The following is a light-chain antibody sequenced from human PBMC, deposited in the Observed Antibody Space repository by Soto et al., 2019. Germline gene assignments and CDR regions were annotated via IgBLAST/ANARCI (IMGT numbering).Light chain of an antibody. V-gene: IGKV3-20*01. J-gene: IGKJ1*01. CDR3: QQYGGSAWT. CDR1: QSVTSSD. Sequence: EIVLTQSPGTLSLSPGERATLSCRASQSVTSSDLAWYQQKPGQAPGLLIYGASSRATGIPDRFSGSGSGTDFTLTISRLEPEDFAFYYCQQYGGSAWTFGQGTKVEIK. CDR2: GAS.